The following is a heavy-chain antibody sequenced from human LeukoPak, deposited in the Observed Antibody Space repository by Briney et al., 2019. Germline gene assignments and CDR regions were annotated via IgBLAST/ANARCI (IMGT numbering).Heavy chain of an antibody. CDR2: INPNSGGT. CDR1: GYTFTGYY. V-gene: IGHV1-2*02. D-gene: IGHD1-26*01. Sequence: ASVKVSCKASGYTFTGYYMHWVRQAPGQGLEWMGWINPNSGGTNYAQKFQSRVTMTRDTSISTAYMELSRLRSDDTAIYYCAREGGGDGGSYQQPDFDYWGQGTLDTVSS. J-gene: IGHJ4*02. CDR3: AREGGGDGGSYQQPDFDY.